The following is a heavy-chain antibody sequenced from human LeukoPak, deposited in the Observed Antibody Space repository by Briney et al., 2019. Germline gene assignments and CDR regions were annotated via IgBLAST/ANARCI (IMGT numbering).Heavy chain of an antibody. V-gene: IGHV3-30*02. CDR1: GFSFSKYG. Sequence: TGGSLRLSCAASGFSFSKYGMHWVRQAPGKGLEWVAFIRFDGSNKYYADSVKGRFTISRDNSKNTLCLQVNSLRAEDTAVYYCAKGHYYNILTGYSVRRGLDYWGQGTLVTVSS. D-gene: IGHD3-9*01. CDR3: AKGHYYNILTGYSVRRGLDY. J-gene: IGHJ4*02. CDR2: IRFDGSNK.